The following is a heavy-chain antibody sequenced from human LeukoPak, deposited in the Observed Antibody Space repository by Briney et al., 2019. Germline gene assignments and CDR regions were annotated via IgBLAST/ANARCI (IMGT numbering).Heavy chain of an antibody. CDR2: VSSSSSYI. V-gene: IGHV3-21*01. Sequence: KSGGSLRLSCAASGFTFSSYSMNWVRQAPGKGLEWVSSVSSSSSYIYYADSVKGRFTISRDNAKNSQYLQMNSLRAEDTAVYYCAASPVAVAGSNWFDPWGQGTLVTVSS. D-gene: IGHD6-19*01. J-gene: IGHJ5*02. CDR3: AASPVAVAGSNWFDP. CDR1: GFTFSSYS.